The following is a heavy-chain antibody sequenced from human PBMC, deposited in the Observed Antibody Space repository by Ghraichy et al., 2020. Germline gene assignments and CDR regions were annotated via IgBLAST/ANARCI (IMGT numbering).Heavy chain of an antibody. J-gene: IGHJ4*02. CDR1: GGSFSGYY. CDR2: INHSGIT. D-gene: IGHD5-18*01. CDR3: ALWDTTTPQRDY. Sequence: SETLSLTCAVYGGSFSGYYWTWIRQPPGKGLEWIGEINHSGITNYNPSLKSRVTMSVDTSKSQFSLKLTSVTAADTAVYYCALWDTTTPQRDYWGQGTLVTVSS. V-gene: IGHV4-34*01.